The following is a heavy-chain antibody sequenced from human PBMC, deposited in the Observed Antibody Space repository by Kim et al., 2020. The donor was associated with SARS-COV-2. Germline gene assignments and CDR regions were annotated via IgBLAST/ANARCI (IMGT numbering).Heavy chain of an antibody. CDR2: IYYTGNT. CDR3: ARFFKPHDSNAHYWDF. CDR1: GGSINGYY. J-gene: IGHJ4*02. V-gene: IGHV4-59*13. D-gene: IGHD3-22*01. Sequence: SETLSLTCTVSGGSINGYYWAWIRQPPERGLEWIGYIYYTGNTNYNPTLKSRVTISVDTSKNHFTLNLNSVTAADTALYYCARFFKPHDSNAHYWDFWGQGALVIVSS.